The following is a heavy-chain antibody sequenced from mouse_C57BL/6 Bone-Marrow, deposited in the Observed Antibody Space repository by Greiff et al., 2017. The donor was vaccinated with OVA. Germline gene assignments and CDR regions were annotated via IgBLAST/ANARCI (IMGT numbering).Heavy chain of an antibody. CDR3: ARVDYGSSWFAY. J-gene: IGHJ3*01. D-gene: IGHD1-1*01. CDR1: GYSITSGYY. CDR2: ISYDGSN. V-gene: IGHV3-6*01. Sequence: ESGPGLVKPSQSLSLTCSVTGYSITSGYYWNWIRQFPGNKLEWMGYISYDGSNNYNPSLKNRISITRDTSKNQFFLKLNSVTTEDTATYYCARVDYGSSWFAYWGQGTLVTVSA.